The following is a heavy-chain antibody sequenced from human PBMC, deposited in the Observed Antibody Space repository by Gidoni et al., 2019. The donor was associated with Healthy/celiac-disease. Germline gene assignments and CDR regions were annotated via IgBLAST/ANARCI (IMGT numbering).Heavy chain of an antibody. J-gene: IGHJ4*02. D-gene: IGHD3-10*01. CDR3: ARVYGSGSYYHPFFDY. Sequence: QVQLQQWGAGLLKPSETLSLTCAVYGGSFGGYYWSWIRQPPGKGLEWIGEINHSGSTNYNPSLKSRVTISVDTSKNQFSLKLSSVTAADTAVYYCARVYGSGSYYHPFFDYWGQGTLVTVSS. CDR1: GGSFGGYY. CDR2: INHSGST. V-gene: IGHV4-34*01.